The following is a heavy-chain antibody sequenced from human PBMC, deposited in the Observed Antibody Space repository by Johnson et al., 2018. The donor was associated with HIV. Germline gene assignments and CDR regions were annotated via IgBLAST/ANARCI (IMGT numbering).Heavy chain of an antibody. CDR3: AKSRDLVGAGAFDI. CDR2: ISYAGSNK. J-gene: IGHJ3*02. Sequence: QVQLVESGGGVVRPGGSLRLSCAASGFTFSSYAMHWVRQAPGKGLEWVVVISYAGSNKYYADSVKGRFTISRDNSKNTLYLQMNSLRPEDTSVYYCAKSRDLVGAGAFDIWGQGTMVTVSS. CDR1: GFTFSSYA. D-gene: IGHD1-26*01. V-gene: IGHV3-30-3*01.